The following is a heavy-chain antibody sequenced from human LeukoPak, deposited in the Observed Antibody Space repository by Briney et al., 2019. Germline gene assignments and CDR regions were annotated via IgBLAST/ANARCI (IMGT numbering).Heavy chain of an antibody. V-gene: IGHV3-30*18. D-gene: IGHD6-6*01. J-gene: IGHJ4*02. CDR2: ISYDGSNK. CDR1: GFTFSNYG. CDR3: AKGPYRSSSGGSEIDF. Sequence: PGGSLRLSCAASGFTFSNYGMHWVRQAPGKGLEWVALISYDGSNKYYTDSVKARFTISRDNSKNTQWLQMNSLRPDDTAVYYCAKGPYRSSSGGSEIDFWGQGTLVTVSS.